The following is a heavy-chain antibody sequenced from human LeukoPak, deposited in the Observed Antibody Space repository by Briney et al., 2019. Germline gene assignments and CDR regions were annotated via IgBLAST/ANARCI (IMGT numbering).Heavy chain of an antibody. CDR2: IYYSGST. D-gene: IGHD2-15*01. J-gene: IGHJ6*03. CDR1: GGSISSYY. CDR3: ARTPSYCSGGSCYSPRGDYYYYMDV. V-gene: IGHV4-59*01. Sequence: SETLSLTCTVSGGSISSYYWSWIRQPPGKGLEWIGYIYYSGSTNYNPSLKSRVTISVNTSKNQFSLKLSSVTAADTAVYYCARTPSYCSGGSCYSPRGDYYYYMDVWGKGTTVTVSS.